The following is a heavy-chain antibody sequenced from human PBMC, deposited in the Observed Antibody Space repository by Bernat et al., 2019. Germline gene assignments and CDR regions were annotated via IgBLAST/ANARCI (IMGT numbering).Heavy chain of an antibody. V-gene: IGHV3-23*01. CDR3: ARVPPVVVVPAAMAYYFDY. Sequence: EVQLLESGGGLVQPGGSLRLSCAASGFTFSSYAMSWVRQAPGKGLEWVSAISGSGGSTYYADSVKGRFTISRDNSNNTLYLQMNSLRAEDTAVYDCARVPPVVVVPAAMAYYFDYWGQGTLVTVSS. CDR2: ISGSGGST. D-gene: IGHD2-2*01. CDR1: GFTFSSYA. J-gene: IGHJ4*02.